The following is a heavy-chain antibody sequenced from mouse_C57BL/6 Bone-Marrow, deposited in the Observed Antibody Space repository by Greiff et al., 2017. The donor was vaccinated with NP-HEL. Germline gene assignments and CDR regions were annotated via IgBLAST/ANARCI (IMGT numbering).Heavy chain of an antibody. CDR3: AGRYGYRWYFDV. Sequence: VQLKQSGAELARPGASVKLSCKASGYTFTSYGISWVKQRTGQGLEWIGEIYPRSGNTYYNEKFKGKATLTADKSSSTAYMELRSLTSEDSAVYFCAGRYGYRWYFDVWGTGTTVTVSS. CDR1: GYTFTSYG. CDR2: IYPRSGNT. D-gene: IGHD2-2*01. J-gene: IGHJ1*03. V-gene: IGHV1-81*01.